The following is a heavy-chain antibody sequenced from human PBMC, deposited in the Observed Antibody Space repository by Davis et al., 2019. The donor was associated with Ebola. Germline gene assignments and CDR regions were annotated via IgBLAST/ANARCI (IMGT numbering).Heavy chain of an antibody. V-gene: IGHV4-61*08. Sequence: SETLSLTCTVSGGSVSSGDYYWSWIRQPPGKGLEWIGYIYYSGSTYYNPSLKSRVTISVDTSKNQFSLKLSSVTAADTAVYYCARGDVVVTASLDYWGQGTLVTVSS. CDR3: ARGDVVVTASLDY. J-gene: IGHJ4*02. CDR1: GGSVSSGDYY. CDR2: IYYSGST. D-gene: IGHD2-21*02.